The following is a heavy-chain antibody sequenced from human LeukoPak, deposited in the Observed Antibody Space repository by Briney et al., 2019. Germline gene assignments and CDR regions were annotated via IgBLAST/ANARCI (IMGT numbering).Heavy chain of an antibody. D-gene: IGHD6-13*01. CDR1: GGSISSGGYY. CDR2: IYYSGST. V-gene: IGHV4-31*03. J-gene: IGHJ4*02. Sequence: SETLSLTCTVSGGSISSGGYYWRWIRQHPGKGLEWIGYIYYSGSTYYNPSLKSRVTISVDTSKNQFSLKLSSVTAADTAVYYCARSLGKKYSSSWYYFDYWGQGTLVTVSS. CDR3: ARSLGKKYSSSWYYFDY.